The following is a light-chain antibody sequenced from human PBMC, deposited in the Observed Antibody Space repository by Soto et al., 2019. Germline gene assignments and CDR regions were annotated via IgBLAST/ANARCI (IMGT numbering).Light chain of an antibody. Sequence: QSALTQPPSASGTPGQRITISCSGSSSDIGRNTVNWYQQLPGTAPKLLIYSHNQRPSGVPDRFSGSKSGNTASLTVSGLQADDEADYFCGSDAGSDNYVFGTGTKVTVL. CDR3: GSDAGSDNYV. J-gene: IGLJ1*01. CDR1: SSDIGRNT. V-gene: IGLV1-44*01. CDR2: SHN.